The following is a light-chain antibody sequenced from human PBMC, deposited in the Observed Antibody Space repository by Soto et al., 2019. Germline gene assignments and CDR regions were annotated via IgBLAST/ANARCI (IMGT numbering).Light chain of an antibody. CDR3: SSYTTGSTLEVL. CDR2: DVS. J-gene: IGLJ2*01. V-gene: IGLV2-14*01. Sequence: QSALTQPASVSGSPGQSITISCTGTSSDVGGYNYVSWYQQHPGKAPKLMIYDVSDRPSGVSNRFSGSKSGNTASLTISGLQADDEADYYCSSYTTGSTLEVLFGGGTKLTVL. CDR1: SSDVGGYNY.